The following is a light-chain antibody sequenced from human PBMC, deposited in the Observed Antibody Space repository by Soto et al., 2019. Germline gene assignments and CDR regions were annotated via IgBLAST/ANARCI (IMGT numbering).Light chain of an antibody. Sequence: EIVLTQSPATLSVSPGDRATLSCRASQSVSSNLAWYQQKPGQTPRLLIYGASTRATGVPPRFSGSRSGTEFTLTISSLQSEDFAVYYCQQYGSSPITFGPGTKVDIK. V-gene: IGKV3-15*01. CDR1: QSVSSN. CDR3: QQYGSSPIT. J-gene: IGKJ3*01. CDR2: GAS.